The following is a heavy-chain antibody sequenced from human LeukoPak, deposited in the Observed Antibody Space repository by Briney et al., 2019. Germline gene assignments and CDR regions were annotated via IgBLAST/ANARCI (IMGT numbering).Heavy chain of an antibody. D-gene: IGHD3-22*01. CDR3: ARIYYDSSGYYRVQSAFDI. J-gene: IGHJ3*02. V-gene: IGHV4-39*07. CDR2: IYYSGST. Sequence: PSETLSLTCTVSGGSISSSSYYWGWIRQPPGKGLEWIGSIYYSGSTYYNPSLKSRVTISVDTSKNQFSLKLSSVTAADTAVYYCARIYYDSSGYYRVQSAFDIWGQGTMVTVSS. CDR1: GGSISSSSYY.